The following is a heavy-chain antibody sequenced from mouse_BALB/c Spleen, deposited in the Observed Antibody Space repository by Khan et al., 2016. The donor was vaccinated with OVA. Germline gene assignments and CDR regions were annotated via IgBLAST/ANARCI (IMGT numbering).Heavy chain of an antibody. V-gene: IGHV2-2*02. Sequence: QIQLVQSGPGLVQPSQSLSITCTVSGFSLTSYGVHWVRQSPGTGLEWLGVIWSGGSTAYYAAFISRLSISKDNSKSQVFFKMNSLQANDTAIYYCARRIGLSFFYTMDYWGQGTSVTVSS. J-gene: IGHJ4*01. CDR1: GFSLTSYG. D-gene: IGHD2-2*01. CDR2: IWSGGST. CDR3: ARRIGLSFFYTMDY.